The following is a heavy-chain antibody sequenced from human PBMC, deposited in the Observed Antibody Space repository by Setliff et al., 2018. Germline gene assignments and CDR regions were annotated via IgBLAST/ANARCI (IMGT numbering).Heavy chain of an antibody. D-gene: IGHD4-17*01. Sequence: GASVKVSCKASGGTFSSYAISWVRQAPGQGLEWMGGIIPILGIANYAQKFQGRVTITADKSTSTAYMELSSLRSEDTAVYYCASYEGDDYGDYYFDYWGQGTLVTVSS. CDR3: ASYEGDDYGDYYFDY. V-gene: IGHV1-69*10. CDR2: IIPILGIA. CDR1: GGTFSSYA. J-gene: IGHJ4*02.